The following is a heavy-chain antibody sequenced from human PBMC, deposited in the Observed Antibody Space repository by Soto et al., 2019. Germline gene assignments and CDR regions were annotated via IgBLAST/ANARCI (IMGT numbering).Heavy chain of an antibody. Sequence: GGSLRLSCAASGFTFSSYAMSWVRQAPGKGLELVSAISGSGGSTYYPDSVKGRFTISRDNSKNTLYLQMNSLRAEDTAVYYCAKDPRDCSSTSCYLTRSPYYYYYMDVWGKGTTVTVSS. D-gene: IGHD2-2*01. CDR1: GFTFSSYA. CDR3: AKDPRDCSSTSCYLTRSPYYYYYMDV. J-gene: IGHJ6*03. CDR2: ISGSGGST. V-gene: IGHV3-23*01.